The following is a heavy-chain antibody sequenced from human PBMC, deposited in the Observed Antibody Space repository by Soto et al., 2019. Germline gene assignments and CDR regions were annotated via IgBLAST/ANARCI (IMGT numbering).Heavy chain of an antibody. CDR2: IDPSDSYI. CDR1: GYSFTSYW. J-gene: IGHJ4*02. CDR3: AIRGYSYVYDY. D-gene: IGHD5-18*01. Sequence: GDSLKISCKGSGYSFTSYWISWVRQMPGKGLEWMGRIDPSDSYINYSPSFQGQVTISADKSISTAYLQWSSLKASDTAMYYCAIRGYSYVYDYWGQGTLVTVSS. V-gene: IGHV5-10-1*04.